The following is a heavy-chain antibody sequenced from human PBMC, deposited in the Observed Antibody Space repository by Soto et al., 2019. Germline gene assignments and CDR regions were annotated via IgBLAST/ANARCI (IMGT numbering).Heavy chain of an antibody. CDR1: GGTFSSYA. CDR2: IIPMFGTS. J-gene: IGHJ5*02. V-gene: IGHV1-69*12. D-gene: IGHD3-10*02. CDR3: ARETQMLGYNWFDP. Sequence: QVQLVQSGAEVKKPGSSVKVSCKASGGTFSSYAISWVRQAPGQGLEWMGGIIPMFGTSNYAQKFQGRVSITADESTHTAYMELSSLRYEDTAVYYCARETQMLGYNWFDPWGQGTLVTVSS.